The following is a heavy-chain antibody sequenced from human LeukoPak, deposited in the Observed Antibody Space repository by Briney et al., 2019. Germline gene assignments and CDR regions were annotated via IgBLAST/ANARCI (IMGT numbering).Heavy chain of an antibody. Sequence: SETLSLTCTVSGYSISSGYYWGWIRQPPGKGLEWIGSIYHSGSTYYNPSLKSRVTISVDTSKNQFSLKLSSVTAADTAVYYCASLAVAGTDYWGQGTLVTVSS. J-gene: IGHJ4*02. CDR2: IYHSGST. CDR1: GYSISSGYY. CDR3: ASLAVAGTDY. V-gene: IGHV4-38-2*02. D-gene: IGHD6-19*01.